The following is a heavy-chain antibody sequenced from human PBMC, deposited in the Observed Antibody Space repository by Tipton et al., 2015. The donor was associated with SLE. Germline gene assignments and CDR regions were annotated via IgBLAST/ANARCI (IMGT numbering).Heavy chain of an antibody. CDR2: VYHSGST. V-gene: IGHV4-4*02. D-gene: IGHD3-3*01. J-gene: IGHJ6*03. Sequence: TLSLTCAVSGVSISVSHWWSWVRQSPGKGLEWIGEVYHSGSTNYNPSLKSRVTISVDTSKNQFSLKLSSMTAADTAVYYCARGAGGDFWRDHSYYMDVWGKGTTVTVSS. CDR3: ARGAGGDFWRDHSYYMDV. CDR1: GVSISVSHW.